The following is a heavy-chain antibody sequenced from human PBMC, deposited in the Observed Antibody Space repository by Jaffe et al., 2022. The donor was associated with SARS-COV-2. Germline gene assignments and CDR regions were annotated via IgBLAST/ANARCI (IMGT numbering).Heavy chain of an antibody. D-gene: IGHD2-21*02. V-gene: IGHV3-7*03. Sequence: EVQLVESGGGLVQPGGSLRLSCAASDFISSHYWMTWVRQAPGKGLEWVANIAQDGNAKYYADSVKGRFTISRDNAKNSLYLQMGSLRADDTAVYYCGRAGGDWRELQYWGQGTLVTVS. CDR1: DFISSHYW. CDR3: GRAGGDWRELQY. J-gene: IGHJ1*01. CDR2: IAQDGNAK.